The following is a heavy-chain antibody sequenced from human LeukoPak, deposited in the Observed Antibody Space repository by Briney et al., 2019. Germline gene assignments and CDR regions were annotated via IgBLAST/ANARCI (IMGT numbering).Heavy chain of an antibody. CDR2: IWHDGSHK. Sequence: PGSSLRLSCAASGFTFSTYGMHWVRQAPGKGLEWVAVIWHDGSHKYYADSAKGRFTISRDNSKNTLYLQMSTLRAEDTAVYYCARDRLDGYSQCDFWGQGTLVTVSS. D-gene: IGHD5-24*01. CDR1: GFTFSTYG. V-gene: IGHV3-33*01. CDR3: ARDRLDGYSQCDF. J-gene: IGHJ4*02.